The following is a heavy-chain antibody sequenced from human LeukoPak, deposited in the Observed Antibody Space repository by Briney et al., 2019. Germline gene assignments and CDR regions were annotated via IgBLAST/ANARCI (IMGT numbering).Heavy chain of an antibody. D-gene: IGHD3-22*01. CDR2: ISSSSSYI. CDR3: ARDQFEYYYDSSGYRTVATRAFDI. Sequence: KTGGSLRLSCAASGFTFSSYTMNWVRQAPGKGLEWVSSISSSSSYIYYADSVKGRFTISRDNAKNSLYLQMNSLRAEDTAVYYCARDQFEYYYDSSGYRTVATRAFDIWGQGTMVTVSS. CDR1: GFTFSSYT. V-gene: IGHV3-21*01. J-gene: IGHJ3*02.